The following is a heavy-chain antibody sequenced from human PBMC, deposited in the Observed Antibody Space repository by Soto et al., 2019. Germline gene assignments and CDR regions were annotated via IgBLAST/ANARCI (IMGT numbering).Heavy chain of an antibody. CDR1: GGSISSSSYY. CDR2: IYYSGRT. V-gene: IGHV4-39*02. D-gene: IGHD6-19*01. J-gene: IGHJ6*02. CDR3: AREAVAVAGRSDPGMDV. Sequence: QLQLQESGPGLVKPSETLSLTCTVSGGSISSSSYYWGWIRQPPGKGLEWIGSIYYSGRTYYNPSLKSRVTISVDTSKNQFSLKLSSVTAADTAVYYCAREAVAVAGRSDPGMDVWGQGTTVTVSS.